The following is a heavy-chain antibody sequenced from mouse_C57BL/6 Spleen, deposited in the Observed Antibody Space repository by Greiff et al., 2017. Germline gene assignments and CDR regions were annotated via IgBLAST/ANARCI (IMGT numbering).Heavy chain of an antibody. V-gene: IGHV3-6*01. CDR2: ISYDGSN. CDR3: AILRSSRGYYAMDY. CDR1: GYSITSGYY. Sequence: EVKLVESGPGLVKPSQSLSLTCSVTGYSITSGYYWNWIRQFPGNKLEWMGYISYDGSNNYNPSLKNRISITRDTSKNQFFLKLNSVTTEDTATYYCAILRSSRGYYAMDYWGQGTSVTVSS. J-gene: IGHJ4*01. D-gene: IGHD1-1*01.